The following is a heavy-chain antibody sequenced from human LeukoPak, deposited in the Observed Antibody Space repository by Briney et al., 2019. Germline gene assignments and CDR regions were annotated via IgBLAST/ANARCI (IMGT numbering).Heavy chain of an antibody. J-gene: IGHJ3*02. Sequence: ASVKVSCKVSGYTLTELSMHWVRQAPGKGLEWMGGFDPEDGETIYAQKFQGRVTMTEDTSTDTAYMELSSLRSEDTAVYYCATGRLGYCSSTSCPTAFDIWGQGTMVTVSS. V-gene: IGHV1-24*01. CDR2: FDPEDGET. D-gene: IGHD2-2*01. CDR3: ATGRLGYCSSTSCPTAFDI. CDR1: GYTLTELS.